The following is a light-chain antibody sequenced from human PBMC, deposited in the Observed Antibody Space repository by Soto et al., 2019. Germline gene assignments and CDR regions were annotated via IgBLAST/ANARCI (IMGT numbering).Light chain of an antibody. J-gene: IGKJ1*01. CDR1: QSVSSSY. CDR3: QQYGSSPRT. CDR2: GAS. V-gene: IGKV3-20*01. Sequence: EIVLTQSPGTLSLSPGERATLSCRASQSVSSSYLAWYQQKPGQAPRLLIYGASSRATGLPDRFSGSGSGTDFTLTISRLEHEDFDVYYCQQYGSSPRTFGQGTKVEIK.